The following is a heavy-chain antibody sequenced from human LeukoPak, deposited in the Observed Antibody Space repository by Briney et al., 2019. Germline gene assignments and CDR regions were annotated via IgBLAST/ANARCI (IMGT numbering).Heavy chain of an antibody. V-gene: IGHV4-34*01. CDR3: ARGKRNTYYYDSSGSFDY. D-gene: IGHD3-22*01. CDR1: GGSFSGYY. Sequence: SETLSVTCAVYGGSFSGYYWSWIRQPPGKGLEWIGEINHSGSTNYNPSLKSRVTISVDTSKNQFSLKLSSVTAADTAVYYCARGKRNTYYYDSSGSFDYWGQGTLVTVSS. CDR2: INHSGST. J-gene: IGHJ4*02.